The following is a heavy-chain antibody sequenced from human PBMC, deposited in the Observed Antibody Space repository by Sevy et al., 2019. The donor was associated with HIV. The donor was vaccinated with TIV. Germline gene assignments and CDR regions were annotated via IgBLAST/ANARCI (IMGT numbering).Heavy chain of an antibody. CDR1: SESFRRYY. CDR3: ASDSGTYTYYFDY. J-gene: IGHJ4*02. CDR2: INHSGTT. D-gene: IGHD1-26*01. Sequence: SETLSLTCAVYSESFRRYYWNWIRQSPEKVLEWIGEINHSGTTNYIPSLKSRVTISVDPSRNQFSLKLNSVTAADTAVYYCASDSGTYTYYFDYWGQGTPVTVSS. V-gene: IGHV4-34*01.